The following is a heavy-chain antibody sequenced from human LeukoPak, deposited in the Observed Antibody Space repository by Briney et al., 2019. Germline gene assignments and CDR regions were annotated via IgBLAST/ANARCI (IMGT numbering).Heavy chain of an antibody. D-gene: IGHD5-24*01. CDR3: ARDPSRDGYNDGDY. V-gene: IGHV3-21*01. J-gene: IGHJ4*02. CDR1: GFTFSSYS. Sequence: PGGSLRLSCAASGFTFSSYSMNWVRQAPGKGLEWVSSISSSSSYIYYADSVKGRFTISRDNAKNPLYLQMNSLRAEDTAVYYCARDPSRDGYNDGDYWGQGTLVTVSS. CDR2: ISSSSSYI.